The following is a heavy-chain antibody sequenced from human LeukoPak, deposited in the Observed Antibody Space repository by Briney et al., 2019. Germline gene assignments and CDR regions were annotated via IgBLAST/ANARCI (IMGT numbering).Heavy chain of an antibody. Sequence: SETLSLTCTISGASITTGGYYWTWIRQPPGEGLEWIGYIYYTGSVDYNASLKSRLTISLDTSKNRFSLKLNSVTAADTAVYYCARDHSYYFGSQTSTLDVWGQGTAVTVSS. V-gene: IGHV4-31*03. D-gene: IGHD3-10*01. CDR2: IYYTGSV. CDR1: GASITTGGYY. CDR3: ARDHSYYFGSQTSTLDV. J-gene: IGHJ6*02.